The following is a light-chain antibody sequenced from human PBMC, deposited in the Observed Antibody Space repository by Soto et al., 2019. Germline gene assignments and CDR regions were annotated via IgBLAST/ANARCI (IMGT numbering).Light chain of an antibody. CDR2: GAS. CDR3: QQYNTYPIT. CDR1: QGIRND. J-gene: IGKJ5*01. V-gene: IGKV1-16*02. Sequence: IQMTQSPSSLSASVGDRVTLTCRASQGIRNDLGWYQQKPGIAPKFLIYGASSLHSGVPSKFSGSGSGTDFTLTIDSLQPEDFATYFCQQYNTYPITFGQGTRLEIK.